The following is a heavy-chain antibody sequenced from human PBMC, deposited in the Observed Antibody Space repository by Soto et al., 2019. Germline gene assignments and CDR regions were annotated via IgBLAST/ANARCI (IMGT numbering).Heavy chain of an antibody. J-gene: IGHJ4*02. CDR2: IYPADSDT. D-gene: IGHD2-2*01. CDR3: ARLTAAAKMRTVGDDY. CDR1: GYSFANYW. V-gene: IGHV5-51*01. Sequence: PGESLKISCQASGYSFANYWIAWVRQMPGKGLEWVGIIYPADSDTKYSPSFQGQVTISADKSISTAYLQWSSLKASDTAMYYCARLTAAAKMRTVGDDYWGQGTLVTVSS.